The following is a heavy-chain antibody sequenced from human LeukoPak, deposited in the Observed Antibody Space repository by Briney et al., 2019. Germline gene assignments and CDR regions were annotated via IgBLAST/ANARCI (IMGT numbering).Heavy chain of an antibody. CDR2: IKQDGSEK. V-gene: IGHV3-7*01. Sequence: PGGSLRVSCAASGFIFSTYWMSWVRQAPGKGLEWVANIKQDGSEKYYVDSVKGRFTISRDNANNSLYLQMNSLRAEDTAVYYCARLGVTYYNPYFDYCGQGILVTVSS. D-gene: IGHD1-26*01. CDR1: GFIFSTYW. J-gene: IGHJ4*02. CDR3: ARLGVTYYNPYFDY.